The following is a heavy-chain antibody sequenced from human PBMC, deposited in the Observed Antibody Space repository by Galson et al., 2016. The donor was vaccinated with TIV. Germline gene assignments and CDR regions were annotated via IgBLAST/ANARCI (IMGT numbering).Heavy chain of an antibody. J-gene: IGHJ4*02. V-gene: IGHV1-69*13. CDR2: IIPVFGTA. Sequence: SVKVSCKASGGTFKIHSITWVRQAPGQGLEWMGGIIPVFGTANYAQSFRGRVTITADESTNTAYLQLSSLRSEDTAFFYCTTGGGSSGSYYFDLWGLGTLVTVSS. D-gene: IGHD5-12*01. CDR1: GGTFKIHS. CDR3: TTGGGSSGSYYFDL.